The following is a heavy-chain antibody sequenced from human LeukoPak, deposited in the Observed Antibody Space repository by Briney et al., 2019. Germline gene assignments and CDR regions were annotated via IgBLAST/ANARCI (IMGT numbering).Heavy chain of an antibody. V-gene: IGHV3-74*01. Sequence: GGSLRLSCTAPGFAFSTYWMFWVRQAPGKGLVWVSQINPEGASTTYGDPAKGRFTASRDNAKNALHLQMNSLRVDDTAVYYCARGTAITAGIDFWGQGTLVTASS. J-gene: IGHJ4*02. CDR3: ARGTAITAGIDF. CDR2: INPEGAST. D-gene: IGHD6-19*01. CDR1: GFAFSTYW.